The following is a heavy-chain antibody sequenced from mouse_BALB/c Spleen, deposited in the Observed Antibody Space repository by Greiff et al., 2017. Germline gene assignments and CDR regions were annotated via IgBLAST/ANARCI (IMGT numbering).Heavy chain of an antibody. Sequence: EVQLVESGGGLVKPGGSLKLSCAASGFTFSSYTMSWVRQTPEKRLEWVATISSGGSYTYYPDSVKGRFTISRDNAKNTLFLQMTSLRSEDTAMYYCARLYRDYFDYWGQGTTLTVSS. D-gene: IGHD2-14*01. CDR3: ARLYRDYFDY. CDR1: GFTFSSYT. J-gene: IGHJ2*01. CDR2: ISSGGSYT. V-gene: IGHV5-9-3*01.